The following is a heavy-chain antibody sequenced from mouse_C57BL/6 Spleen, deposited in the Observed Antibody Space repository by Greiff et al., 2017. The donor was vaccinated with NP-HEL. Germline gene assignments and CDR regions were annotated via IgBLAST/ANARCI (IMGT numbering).Heavy chain of an antibody. CDR3: ARHDYGGFAY. J-gene: IGHJ3*01. CDR1: GFTFSSYG. V-gene: IGHV5-6*01. D-gene: IGHD2-4*01. CDR2: ISSGGSYT. Sequence: EVKLMESGGDLVKPGGSLKLSCAASGFTFSSYGMSWVRQTPDKRLEWVATISSGGSYTYYPDSVKGRFTISRDNAKNTLYLQMSSLKSEDTAMYYCARHDYGGFAYWGQGTLVTVSA.